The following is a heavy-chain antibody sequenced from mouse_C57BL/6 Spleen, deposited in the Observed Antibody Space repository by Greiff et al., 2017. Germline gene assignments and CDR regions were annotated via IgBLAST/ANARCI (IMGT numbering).Heavy chain of an antibody. J-gene: IGHJ4*01. V-gene: IGHV1-55*01. CDR2: IYPGSGST. D-gene: IGHD2-2*01. CDR1: GYTFTSYW. Sequence: QVQLQQPGAELVKPGASVKMSCKASGYTFTSYWITWVKQRPGQGLEWIGDIYPGSGSTNYNEKFKSKATLTVDTSSSTAYVQLSSLTSEDSAVYYGARGYYGYLYAMDYWGQGTSVTVSS. CDR3: ARGYYGYLYAMDY.